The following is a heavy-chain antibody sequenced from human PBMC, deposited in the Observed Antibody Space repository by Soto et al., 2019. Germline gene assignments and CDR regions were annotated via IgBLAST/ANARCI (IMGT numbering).Heavy chain of an antibody. V-gene: IGHV3-64*01. CDR2: ISSNGGST. D-gene: IGHD1-20*01. J-gene: IGHJ6*03. CDR3: ARDGITPYYYYMDV. Sequence: HPGGSLRLSCAASGFTFSSYAMHWVRQAPGKGLEYVSAISSNGGSTYYANSVKGRFTISRDNSKNTLYLQMGSLRAEDMAVYYCARDGITPYYYYMDVWGKGATVTVSS. CDR1: GFTFSSYA.